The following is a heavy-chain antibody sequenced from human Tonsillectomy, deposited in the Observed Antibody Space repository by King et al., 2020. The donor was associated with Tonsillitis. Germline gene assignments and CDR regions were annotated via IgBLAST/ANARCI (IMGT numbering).Heavy chain of an antibody. CDR2: IYYSGST. J-gene: IGHJ4*02. V-gene: IGHV4-59*01. CDR1: GGSISNYY. Sequence: QLQESGPGLVKPSETLSLTCTVSGGSISNYYWTWIRQPPGKGLEWIAYIYYSGSTNYKPSLKSRVTISVDTSKNQFSLELTSVTAADTALYYCARVGGSGWFDYWGQGTLVTVSS. CDR3: ARVGGSGWFDY. D-gene: IGHD6-19*01.